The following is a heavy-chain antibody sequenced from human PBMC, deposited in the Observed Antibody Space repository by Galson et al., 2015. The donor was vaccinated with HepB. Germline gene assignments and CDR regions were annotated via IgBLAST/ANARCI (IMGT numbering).Heavy chain of an antibody. CDR1: GFTFDDYA. V-gene: IGHV3-9*01. CDR2: ISWNSGSI. CDR3: AKDIGWELSYYFDN. J-gene: IGHJ4*02. Sequence: SLRLSCAASGFTFDDYATHWVRQAPGKGLEWVSGISWNSGSIGYADSVKGRFTISRDNAKNSLYLQMNSLRAEDTALYYCAKDIGWELSYYFDNWGQGTLVTVSS. D-gene: IGHD1-26*01.